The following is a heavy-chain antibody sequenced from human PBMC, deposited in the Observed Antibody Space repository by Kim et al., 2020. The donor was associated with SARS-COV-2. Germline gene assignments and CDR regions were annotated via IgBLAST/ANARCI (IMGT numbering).Heavy chain of an antibody. CDR3: ARHVGDGIAAAEFYYYYGMDV. J-gene: IGHJ6*02. CDR1: GGSISSSSYY. CDR2: IYYSGST. D-gene: IGHD6-13*01. V-gene: IGHV4-39*01. Sequence: SETLSLTCTVSGGSISSSSYYWGWIRQPPGKGLEWIGSIYYSGSTYYNPSLKSRVTISVDTSKNQFSLKLSSVTAADTAVYYCARHVGDGIAAAEFYYYYGMDVWGQGTTVTVSS.